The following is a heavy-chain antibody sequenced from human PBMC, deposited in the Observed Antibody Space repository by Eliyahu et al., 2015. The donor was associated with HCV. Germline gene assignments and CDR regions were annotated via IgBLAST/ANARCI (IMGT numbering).Heavy chain of an antibody. Sequence: QLQLQESGPGLVKPSETLSLTCTVSGGSISSSSYYWGWIRQPPGKGLEWIGSIYYSGSTYYNPSLKSRVTISVDTSKNQFSLKLSSVTAADTAVYYCAGRWVPKFYYYGMDVWGQGTTVTVSS. D-gene: IGHD5-24*01. CDR2: IYYSGST. CDR1: GGSISSSSYY. J-gene: IGHJ6*02. V-gene: IGHV4-39*01. CDR3: AGRWVPKFYYYGMDV.